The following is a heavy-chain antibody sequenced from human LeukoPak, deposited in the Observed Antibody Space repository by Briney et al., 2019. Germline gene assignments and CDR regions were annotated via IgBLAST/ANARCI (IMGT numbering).Heavy chain of an antibody. CDR3: ARTPGSNFDY. CDR2: IYYSGST. Sequence: SETLSLTCTVSGGSISSSSYYWGWIRRPPGKGLEWIGSIYYSGSTYYNPSLKSRVTISVDTSKNQFSLKLSSVTAADTAVYYCARTPGSNFDYWGQGTLVTVSS. D-gene: IGHD1-14*01. J-gene: IGHJ4*02. V-gene: IGHV4-39*01. CDR1: GGSISSSSYY.